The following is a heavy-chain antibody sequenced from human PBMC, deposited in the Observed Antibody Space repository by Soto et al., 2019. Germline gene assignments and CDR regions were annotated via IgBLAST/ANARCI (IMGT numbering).Heavy chain of an antibody. D-gene: IGHD4-4*01. CDR2: IDPSDSYT. V-gene: IGHV5-10-1*01. Sequence: GESLKISCKGSGYSFTSYWISWVRQMPGKGLEWMGRIDPSDSYTNYSPSFQGHVTISAGKSISTAYLQWSSLKASDTAMYYCARHDDYSNYHSAWFDYGMDVWGQGTTVTVSS. J-gene: IGHJ6*02. CDR3: ARHDDYSNYHSAWFDYGMDV. CDR1: GYSFTSYW.